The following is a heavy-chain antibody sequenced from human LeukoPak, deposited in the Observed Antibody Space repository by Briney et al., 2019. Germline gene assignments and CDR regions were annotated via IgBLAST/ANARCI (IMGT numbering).Heavy chain of an antibody. CDR1: GGSISSYY. V-gene: IGHV4-59*01. CDR2: IYYSGST. Sequence: PSETLSLTCTVSGGSISSYYWNWIRQPPGKGLEWIGYIYYSGSTNYNPSLKSRVTISVDTSKSQFSLRLSSVTAADTVVYYCARAPGCSGGSCYFDYWGQGTLVTVSS. J-gene: IGHJ4*02. D-gene: IGHD2-15*01. CDR3: ARAPGCSGGSCYFDY.